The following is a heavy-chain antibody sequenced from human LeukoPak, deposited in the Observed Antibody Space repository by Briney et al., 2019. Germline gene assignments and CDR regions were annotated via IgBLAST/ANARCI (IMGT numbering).Heavy chain of an antibody. CDR1: GYTFTSYA. CDR3: ARGSSSLYYFDY. CDR2: INAGNGNT. J-gene: IGHJ4*02. Sequence: ASVKVSCKASGYTFTSYAMHWVRQAPGQRLEWMGWINAGNGNTKYSQKFQGRVTITADKSTSTAYMELSSLRSEDTAVYYCARGSSSLYYFDYWGQGTLVTVSS. D-gene: IGHD6-13*01. V-gene: IGHV1-3*01.